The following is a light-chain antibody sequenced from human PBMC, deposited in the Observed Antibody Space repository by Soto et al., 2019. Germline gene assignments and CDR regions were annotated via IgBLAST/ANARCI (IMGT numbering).Light chain of an antibody. V-gene: IGKV3-20*01. CDR2: GAY. J-gene: IGKJ3*01. Sequence: EIVLTQSPGTLSLSPGERATLSCRASQTVTNDYLAWYQQKPGQAPRLLIFGAYSRATGIPDRFGGSGSGTDFTLTISSLEPEDFAVYYCQQYGSSPLFTFGPGTKVDFK. CDR1: QTVTNDY. CDR3: QQYGSSPLFT.